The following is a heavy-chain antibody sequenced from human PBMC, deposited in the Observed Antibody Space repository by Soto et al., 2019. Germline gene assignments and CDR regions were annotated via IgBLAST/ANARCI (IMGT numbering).Heavy chain of an antibody. CDR3: ARGGGPYVWFNEF. Sequence: QEQLVQSGAEVKKPGSSVKVSCKDSGGLFSSFAISWVRQAPGQGLEWMGGIIPVFGTTNYAQKFQGRVTITADESTNTAYMELSRLTSADTAMYYCARGGGPYVWFNEFWGQGTQVTVSS. D-gene: IGHD3-16*01. CDR1: GGLFSSFA. J-gene: IGHJ4*02. CDR2: IIPVFGTT. V-gene: IGHV1-69*01.